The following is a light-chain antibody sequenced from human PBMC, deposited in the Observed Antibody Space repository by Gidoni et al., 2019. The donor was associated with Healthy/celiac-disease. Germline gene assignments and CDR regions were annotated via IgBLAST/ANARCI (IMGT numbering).Light chain of an antibody. J-gene: IGKJ4*01. CDR2: WAS. CDR3: QQYYSTPLT. Sequence: GERATINCKSSQSVLYSSNNKYYLAWYQQKPGQPPKLLIYWASTRESGVPDRFRGSGSGTDFTLTISSLQAEDVAVYYCQQYYSTPLTFGGGTKVEIK. V-gene: IGKV4-1*01. CDR1: QSVLYSSNNKYY.